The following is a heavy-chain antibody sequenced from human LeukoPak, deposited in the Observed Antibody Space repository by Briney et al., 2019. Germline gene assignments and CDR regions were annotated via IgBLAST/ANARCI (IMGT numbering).Heavy chain of an antibody. CDR1: GGSISSGGYY. CDR3: ASNSRNGDYPWDY. D-gene: IGHD4-17*01. Sequence: SETLSLTCTVSGGSISSGGYYWSWIRQHPGKGLEWIGYIHYSGSTYYNPSLKSRVTISVDTSKNQFSLKLSSVTAADTAVYYCASNSRNGDYPWDYWGQGTLVTVSS. J-gene: IGHJ4*02. V-gene: IGHV4-31*03. CDR2: IHYSGST.